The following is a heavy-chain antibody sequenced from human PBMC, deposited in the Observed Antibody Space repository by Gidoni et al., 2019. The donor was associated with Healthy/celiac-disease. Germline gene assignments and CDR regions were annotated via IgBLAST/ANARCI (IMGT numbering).Heavy chain of an antibody. Sequence: HVQLQQSGPGLVTHSQTLSLPSALSWDRLSSTTAASNYIRQSPSRGLEWLGRTYYWSKWYNDYAVSVNSRITINPDTAKIQFSLQLNSVTPEDRAVYYCARGGQRTIFKPAENWFDPWGQGTLVTVSS. CDR3: ARGGQRTIFKPAENWFDP. CDR2: TYYWSKWYN. CDR1: WDRLSSTTAA. J-gene: IGHJ5*02. D-gene: IGHD3-3*01. V-gene: IGHV6-1*01.